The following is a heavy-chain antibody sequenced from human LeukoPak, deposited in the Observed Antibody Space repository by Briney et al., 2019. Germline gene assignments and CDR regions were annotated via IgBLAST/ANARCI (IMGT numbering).Heavy chain of an antibody. CDR3: ARAGCNSTSCYGWFDP. J-gene: IGHJ5*02. Sequence: ASVKVSCKASGYTFTSYGISWVRQAPGQGLEWMGWISAYNGNTNYAQKLQGRVTMTTDTSTSTAYMELRSLRSDDTAVYYCARAGCNSTSCYGWFDPWGQGTLVTVSS. CDR2: ISAYNGNT. CDR1: GYTFTSYG. D-gene: IGHD2-2*01. V-gene: IGHV1-18*01.